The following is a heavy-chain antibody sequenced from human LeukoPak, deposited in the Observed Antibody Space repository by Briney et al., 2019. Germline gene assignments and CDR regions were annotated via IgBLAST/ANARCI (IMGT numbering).Heavy chain of an antibody. J-gene: IGHJ1*01. CDR3: ARNDYLQD. Sequence: GGSLRLSCAASGFTFSSYWMHWVRQAPGKGLVWVSRIKSDGSSTSYADSVKGRFTISRDNAKNTLYLQMNSLRPEDTAVYYCARNDYLQDWGQGTLVTVPP. CDR1: GFTFSSYW. CDR2: IKSDGSST. V-gene: IGHV3-74*01.